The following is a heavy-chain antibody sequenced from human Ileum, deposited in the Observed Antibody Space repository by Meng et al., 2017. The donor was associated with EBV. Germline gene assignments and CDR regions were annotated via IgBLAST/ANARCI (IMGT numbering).Heavy chain of an antibody. CDR1: GDSMRGPNW. D-gene: IGHD6-6*01. V-gene: IGHV4-4*02. J-gene: IGHJ4*02. CDR3: AREVSNSSSWGSFDY. Sequence: VHLVTAGPGLVKPSGPLSVTWTVSGDSMRGPNWWHWVRQAPGEGLEWIGEIYHTGSTNYNPSLKSRVSMSVDQSRNQFSMRLTSVTAADTAVYFCAREVSNSSSWGSFDYWGQGALVTVSS. CDR2: IYHTGST.